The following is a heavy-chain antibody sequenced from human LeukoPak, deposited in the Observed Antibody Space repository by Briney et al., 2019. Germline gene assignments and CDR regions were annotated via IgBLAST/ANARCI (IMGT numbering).Heavy chain of an antibody. CDR2: ISAYNGNT. CDR1: GYTFTSYG. CDR3: ARGRYCSGGSCYSGLSWFDP. D-gene: IGHD2-15*01. Sequence: KPGASVKVSCKASGYTFTSYGISWVRQAPGQGLEWMGWISAYNGNTNYAQKLQGRVTMTTDTSTSTAYMELRSLRSDDTAVYYCARGRYCSGGSCYSGLSWFDPWGQGTLVTVSS. V-gene: IGHV1-18*01. J-gene: IGHJ5*02.